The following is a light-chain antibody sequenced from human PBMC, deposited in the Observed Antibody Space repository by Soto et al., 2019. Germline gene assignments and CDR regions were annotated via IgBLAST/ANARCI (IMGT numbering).Light chain of an antibody. Sequence: QSVLTQPASVSGSPGQSITISCTGTNSDVGGYNYVSWYQQHPGKAPELMIYEVSHRPSGVSNRFSGSKSDNTASLTISGLQAEDEADYYCSSYTSISTLYVFGTATKVTVL. CDR3: SSYTSISTLYV. V-gene: IGLV2-14*01. CDR1: NSDVGGYNY. CDR2: EVS. J-gene: IGLJ1*01.